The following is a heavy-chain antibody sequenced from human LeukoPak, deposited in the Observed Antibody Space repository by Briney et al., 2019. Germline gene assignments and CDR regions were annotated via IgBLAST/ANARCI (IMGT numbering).Heavy chain of an antibody. Sequence: PGGSLRLSCAASGFTFSNYAMHWVRQAPGKGLEYVSAISTNGDSAYYANSVKGRFTISRDNSKNTLYLQMGRLRAEDMAVYYCARGAASQAGYYLDYWGQGTLVTVSS. V-gene: IGHV3-64*01. D-gene: IGHD2-15*01. CDR3: ARGAASQAGYYLDY. J-gene: IGHJ4*02. CDR1: GFTFSNYA. CDR2: ISTNGDSA.